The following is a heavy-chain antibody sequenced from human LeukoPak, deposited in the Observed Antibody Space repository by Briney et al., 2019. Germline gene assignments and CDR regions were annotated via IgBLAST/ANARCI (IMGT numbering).Heavy chain of an antibody. CDR3: AKDLYEGIAVNWFDP. D-gene: IGHD6-19*01. V-gene: IGHV3-7*01. J-gene: IGHJ5*02. CDR1: GFTFSSYW. Sequence: PGGSLRLSCAASGFTFSSYWMSWVRQAPGKGLEWVANIKQDGSEKYYVDSVKGRFTISRDNSKNTLYLQMNSLRAEDTAVYYCAKDLYEGIAVNWFDPWGQGTLVTVSS. CDR2: IKQDGSEK.